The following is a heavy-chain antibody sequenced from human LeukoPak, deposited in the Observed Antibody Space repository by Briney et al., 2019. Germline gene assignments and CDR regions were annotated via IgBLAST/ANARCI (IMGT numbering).Heavy chain of an antibody. CDR3: ARIADCSSRSCIPPAWFGELLDGWFDP. J-gene: IGHJ5*02. D-gene: IGHD3-10*01. CDR1: GYSFRSYW. CDR2: IYPGDSDT. V-gene: IGHV5-51*01. Sequence: GESLKISCKGSGYSFRSYWIGWVRQMPGKGLEWMGIIYPGDSDTRYSPSFQGQVTVSADKSISTAYLQWSSLKASDTAMYYCARIADCSSRSCIPPAWFGELLDGWFDPWGQGTLVTVSS.